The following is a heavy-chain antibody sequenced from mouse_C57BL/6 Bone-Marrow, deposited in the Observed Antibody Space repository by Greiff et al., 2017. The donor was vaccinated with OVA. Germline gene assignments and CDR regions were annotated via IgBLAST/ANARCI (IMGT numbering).Heavy chain of an antibody. V-gene: IGHV3-6*01. CDR2: ISYDGSN. J-gene: IGHJ3*01. Sequence: DVHLVESGPGLVKPSQSLSLTCSVTGYSITSGYYWNWIRQFPGNKLEWMGYISYDGSNNYNPSLKNRISITRDTSKNQFFLKLNSVTTEDTATYYCARGDYDGFAYWGQGTLVTVSA. D-gene: IGHD2-4*01. CDR3: ARGDYDGFAY. CDR1: GYSITSGYY.